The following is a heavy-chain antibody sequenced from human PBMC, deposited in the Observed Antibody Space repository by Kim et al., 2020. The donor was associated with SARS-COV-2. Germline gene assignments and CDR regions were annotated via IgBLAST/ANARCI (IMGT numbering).Heavy chain of an antibody. J-gene: IGHJ1*01. CDR3: ARVLVGSGELLGD. D-gene: IGHD3-10*01. CDR1: GGSISSSNW. Sequence: SETLSLTCAVSGGSISSSNWWSWLRQPPGEGLEWIGEIYHSGSTNYNPSLKSRVTISVDKSKNQFSLKLSAVAAAAAVVYYGARVLVGSGELLGDWGQGTLVTLSS. V-gene: IGHV4-4*02. CDR2: IYHSGST.